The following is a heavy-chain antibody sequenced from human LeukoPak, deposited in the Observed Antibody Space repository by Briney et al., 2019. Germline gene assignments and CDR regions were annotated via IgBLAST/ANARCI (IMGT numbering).Heavy chain of an antibody. CDR2: ISAYNGNT. J-gene: IGHJ4*02. CDR1: GYTFTRYG. CDR3: ARAYCSSTSCYSQATSWYDY. Sequence: GASVKVSCKASGYTFTRYGISWVRQAPGQGLEWMGWISAYNGNTHYAQKIQGRVTMTTDTYTNTTYMELRSLRSDDTAVYYCARAYCSSTSCYSQATSWYDYWGQGTLVTVSS. D-gene: IGHD2-2*01. V-gene: IGHV1-18*01.